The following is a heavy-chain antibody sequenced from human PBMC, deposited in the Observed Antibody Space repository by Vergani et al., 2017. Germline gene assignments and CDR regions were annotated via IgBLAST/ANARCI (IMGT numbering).Heavy chain of an antibody. CDR3: ARDLTVTISYGHYYYYMDV. CDR2: IYYSGST. V-gene: IGHV4-31*03. CDR1: GGSISSGGYY. Sequence: QVQLQESGPGLVKPSQTLSLTCTVSGGSISSGGYYWSWIRQHPGKGLEWIGYIYYSGSTYYNPSLKSRVTISVDTSKNQFSLKLSSVTAADTAVYYCARDLTVTISYGHYYYYMDVWGKGTTVTVSS. D-gene: IGHD4-17*01. J-gene: IGHJ6*03.